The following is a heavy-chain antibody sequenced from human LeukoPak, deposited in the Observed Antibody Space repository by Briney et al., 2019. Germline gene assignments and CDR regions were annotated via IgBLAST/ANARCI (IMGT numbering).Heavy chain of an antibody. J-gene: IGHJ5*02. CDR1: GFTFSSYS. V-gene: IGHV3-21*04. CDR3: AKGTGRSTLNWLDP. D-gene: IGHD1-14*01. Sequence: GGSLRLSCAASGFTFSSYSMNWVRQAPGKGLEWVSSISSSSSYIYYADSVKGRFTISRDNSKNSLYLQMNSLGTEDIALYYCAKGTGRSTLNWLDPWGQGTLVTVSS. CDR2: ISSSSSYI.